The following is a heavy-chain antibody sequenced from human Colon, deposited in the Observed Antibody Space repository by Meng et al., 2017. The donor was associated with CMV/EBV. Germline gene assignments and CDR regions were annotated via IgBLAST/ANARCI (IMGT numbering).Heavy chain of an antibody. V-gene: IGHV3-48*03. CDR1: EFTFSSYE. CDR2: ISRSGTSI. J-gene: IGHJ4*02. CDR3: ATLTSSDWYVDY. D-gene: IGHD6-19*01. Sequence: GESLKISCTASEFTFSSYEMNWVRQAPGKGLEWVSFISRSGTSIYYADSVKGRFTFSRDNAKNSLNLQMNSLRAEDTAVYYCATLTSSDWYVDYWGQGTLVTVSS.